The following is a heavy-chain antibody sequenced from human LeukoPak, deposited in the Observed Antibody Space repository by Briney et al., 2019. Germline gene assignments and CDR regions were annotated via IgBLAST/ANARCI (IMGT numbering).Heavy chain of an antibody. CDR2: ISGSGSHA. CDR3: GSGPVGTTVP. J-gene: IGHJ5*02. D-gene: IGHD1-1*01. Sequence: GGSLRLSCAASGFSFGSYAMGWTRQAPRQGLEWVSAISGSGSHANYAESVKGRFTISRDNSKNTLYLQMHSLIAADTAVYYCGSGPVGTTVPWGQGTLVTVSS. V-gene: IGHV3-23*01. CDR1: GFSFGSYA.